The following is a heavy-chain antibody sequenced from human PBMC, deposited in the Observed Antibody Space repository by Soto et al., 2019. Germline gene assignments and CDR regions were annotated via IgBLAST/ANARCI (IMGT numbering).Heavy chain of an antibody. Sequence: EVQVVESGGGLVQPGGSLRLSCAASGFIFSSYWMHWVRQVPGKGPVWVARINSDGRNTKYTDSVKGRFTISRDNAKNTLYLQMNSLRAEDTAVYYCARAWGYGDYPYYWGQGTLVTVSS. CDR3: ARAWGYGDYPYY. CDR1: GFIFSSYW. V-gene: IGHV3-74*03. D-gene: IGHD4-17*01. J-gene: IGHJ4*02. CDR2: INSDGRNT.